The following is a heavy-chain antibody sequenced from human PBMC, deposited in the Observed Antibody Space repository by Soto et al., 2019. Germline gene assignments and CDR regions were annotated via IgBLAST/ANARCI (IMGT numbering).Heavy chain of an antibody. D-gene: IGHD3-3*01. V-gene: IGHV4-34*01. CDR2: INHSGST. Sequence: SETLPLTYAVYGGTFSGYYWSWIRQPPGKGLEWIGEINHSGSTNYNPSLKSRVTISVDTSTNQFSLKLRSVTAADTAVYYCARLRFLEWFSTPGGYYFEYWGQGTLVTVSS. CDR1: GGTFSGYY. J-gene: IGHJ4*02. CDR3: ARLRFLEWFSTPGGYYFEY.